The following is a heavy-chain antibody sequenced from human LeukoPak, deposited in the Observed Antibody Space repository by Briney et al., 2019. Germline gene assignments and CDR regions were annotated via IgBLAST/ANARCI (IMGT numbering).Heavy chain of an antibody. CDR1: GVSISSGGYY. D-gene: IGHD1-14*01. V-gene: IGHV4-31*03. CDR3: ASTGLRNWFDP. Sequence: SQTLSLTCTVSGVSISSGGYYWSWIRPHPGKGLEWIGYIYYSGSTYYNPSLKSRTTISVDTSKNQFSLKLSSVTAADTAVYYCASTGLRNWFDPWGQGTLVTVCS. CDR2: IYYSGST. J-gene: IGHJ5*02.